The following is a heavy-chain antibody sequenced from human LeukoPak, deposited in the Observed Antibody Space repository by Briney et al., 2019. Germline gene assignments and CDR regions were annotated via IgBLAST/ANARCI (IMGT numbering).Heavy chain of an antibody. CDR3: ARLAKCSTSCYTDFFDY. CDR2: ISAYNGNT. V-gene: IGHV1-18*01. CDR1: GYTFTSYG. D-gene: IGHD2-2*02. J-gene: IGHJ4*02. Sequence: ASVKVSCKASGYTFTSYGISWVRQAPGQGLEWMGWISAYNGNTNYAQKLQGRVTMTTDTFTSTAYMELRSLRSDDTAVYYCARLAKCSTSCYTDFFDYWGQGTLVTVSS.